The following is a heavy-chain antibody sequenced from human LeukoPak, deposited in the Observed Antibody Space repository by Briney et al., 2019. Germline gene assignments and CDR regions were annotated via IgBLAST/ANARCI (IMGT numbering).Heavy chain of an antibody. CDR1: GLTLSNYW. J-gene: IGHJ4*02. CDR3: ARENNVGSTWGDIDY. CDR2: IKEDGSKK. V-gene: IGHV3-7*01. D-gene: IGHD1-26*01. Sequence: GGSLRLSCAASGLTLSNYWMSWVRQAPGMGLEWVANIKEDGSKKFYMDSAKGRFTISRDNAKNSLYLQMNSLRAEDTAVYYCARENNVGSTWGDIDYWGQGTLVTVSS.